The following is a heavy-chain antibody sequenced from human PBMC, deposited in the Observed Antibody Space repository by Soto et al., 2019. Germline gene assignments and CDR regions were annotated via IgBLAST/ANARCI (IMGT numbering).Heavy chain of an antibody. D-gene: IGHD4-17*01. J-gene: IGHJ5*02. CDR2: INHSGST. CDR3: AAGGYGDYVNSFDP. CDR1: GGSFSGYY. Sequence: QVQLQQWGAGLLKPSETLSLTCAVYGGSFSGYYWSWIRQPPGKGLEWIGEINHSGSTNYNPSLQSRVTISVGTSNTPLSLKLSAVPAADTAVYDCAAGGYGDYVNSFDPWGPGALVTVS. V-gene: IGHV4-34*01.